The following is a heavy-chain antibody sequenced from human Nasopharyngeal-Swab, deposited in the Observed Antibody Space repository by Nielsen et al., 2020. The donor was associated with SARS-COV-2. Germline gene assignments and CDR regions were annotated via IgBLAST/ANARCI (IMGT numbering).Heavy chain of an antibody. J-gene: IGHJ5*02. CDR1: GFTFSSYG. Sequence: GGSLRLSCAASGFTFSSYGMHWVRQAPGKGLEWVAVIWYDGSNKYYADSVKGRFTISRDHSKNTLYLQMNSLRAEDTAVYYCARDAESLWFGEFVGWFDPWGQGTLVTVSS. CDR2: IWYDGSNK. V-gene: IGHV3-33*01. CDR3: ARDAESLWFGEFVGWFDP. D-gene: IGHD3-10*01.